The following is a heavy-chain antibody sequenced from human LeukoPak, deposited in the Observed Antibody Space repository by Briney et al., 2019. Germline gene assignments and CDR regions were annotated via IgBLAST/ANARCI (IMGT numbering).Heavy chain of an antibody. D-gene: IGHD6-13*01. J-gene: IGHJ5*02. CDR3: ARRWRGSSRWLYNWFDP. Sequence: SETLSLTCTVSGGSISSSSYYWGWIRQPPGKGLEWIGSIYYSGSTYYNPSLKSRVTISVDTSKNQFSLKLSSVTAADTAVYYCARRWRGSSRWLYNWFDPWGQGTLVTVSS. CDR1: GGSISSSSYY. V-gene: IGHV4-39*01. CDR2: IYYSGST.